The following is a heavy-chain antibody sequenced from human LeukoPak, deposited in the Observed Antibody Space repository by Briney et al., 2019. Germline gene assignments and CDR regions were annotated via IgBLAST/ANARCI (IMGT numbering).Heavy chain of an antibody. J-gene: IGHJ5*02. Sequence: PSETLSLTCSVSGVSMNGHYWTWIRLSPGKGLEWIGYISDSGSTSYNPSPRSRVIMALEASKTEFSLRLNSVTVADTAVYYCARVFRGAVTSNWFDPWGQGTLVTVSS. CDR2: ISDSGST. V-gene: IGHV4-59*11. D-gene: IGHD3-3*01. CDR3: ARVFRGAVTSNWFDP. CDR1: GVSMNGHY.